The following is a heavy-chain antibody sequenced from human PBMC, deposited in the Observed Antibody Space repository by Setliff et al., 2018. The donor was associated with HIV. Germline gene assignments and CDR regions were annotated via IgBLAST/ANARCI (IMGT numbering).Heavy chain of an antibody. V-gene: IGHV4-30-4*02. J-gene: IGHJ3*02. Sequence: SETLSLTCTVSGGSISSGDYYWSWIRQPPGKGLEWIGYTYYSGYTQYNPSLKSRVTISVDTSKNQFSLKLSSVTAADTAVYYRARGMLRSSWYAHHDAFDIWGQGTMVTVSS. CDR3: ARGMLRSSWYAHHDAFDI. CDR2: TYYSGYT. CDR1: GGSISSGDYY. D-gene: IGHD6-13*01.